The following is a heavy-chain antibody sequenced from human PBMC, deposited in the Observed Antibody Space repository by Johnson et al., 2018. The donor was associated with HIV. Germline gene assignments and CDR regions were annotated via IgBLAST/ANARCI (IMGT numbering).Heavy chain of an antibody. CDR2: INWNGGRI. CDR1: AFTFDDYG. CDR3: ARDQLGKWYSGSEGGAFDI. Sequence: VQLVESGGGVVRPGGSLRLSCAASAFTFDDYGMSWVRQAPGKGLEWVSGINWNGGRIGYADSVKGRFTISRDNAKNSLYLQMNSLRAEDTALYYCARDQLGKWYSGSEGGAFDIWGQGTMVTVSS. V-gene: IGHV3-20*04. D-gene: IGHD1-26*01. J-gene: IGHJ3*02.